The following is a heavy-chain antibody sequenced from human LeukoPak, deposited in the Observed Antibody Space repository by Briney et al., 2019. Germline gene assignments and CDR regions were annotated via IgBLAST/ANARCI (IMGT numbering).Heavy chain of an antibody. V-gene: IGHV3-30*02. CDR2: IRYDGSDR. Sequence: PGGSLRLSCVASEFTFSSYGMHWVRQAPGKGLEWVAYIRYDGSDRYYADSVKGRFTISRDNSKNTLYLQMNSLRAEDTAVYYCAKRGSVGTLGHFDYWGQGTLVTVSS. CDR1: EFTFSSYG. CDR3: AKRGSVGTLGHFDY. J-gene: IGHJ4*02. D-gene: IGHD6-13*01.